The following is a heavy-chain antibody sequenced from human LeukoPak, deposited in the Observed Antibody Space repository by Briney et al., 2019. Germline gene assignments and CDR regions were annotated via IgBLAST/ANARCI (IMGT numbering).Heavy chain of an antibody. CDR2: IKQDGSEK. CDR3: ARAVGLCSGGSCRFDS. Sequence: PGGSLRLSCTASGFPFSTYWMTWVRQAPGKGLEWVANIKQDGSEKYYVDSVKGRFTISRDNAKNSLYLQINRLSAEDTAVYYCARAVGLCSGGSCRFDSWGQGTLVTVSS. D-gene: IGHD2-15*01. CDR1: GFPFSTYW. J-gene: IGHJ4*02. V-gene: IGHV3-7*01.